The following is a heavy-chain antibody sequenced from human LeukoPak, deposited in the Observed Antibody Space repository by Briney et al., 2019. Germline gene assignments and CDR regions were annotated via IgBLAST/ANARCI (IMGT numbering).Heavy chain of an antibody. CDR1: GDSISGYY. Sequence: RASETLSLTCTVSGDSISGYYCSWIRQAPGRGLEWIGQIYSSGDTTYNPSLKTRVTISVDTSRNHFSLQLSSVTAADTAVYYCVRRPAIVGAQTPFDYWGQGALVTVSS. CDR2: IYSSGDT. V-gene: IGHV4-59*08. CDR3: VRRPAIVGAQTPFDY. J-gene: IGHJ4*02. D-gene: IGHD1-26*01.